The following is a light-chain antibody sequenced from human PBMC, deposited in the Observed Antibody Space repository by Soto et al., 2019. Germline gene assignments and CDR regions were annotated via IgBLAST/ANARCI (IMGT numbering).Light chain of an antibody. CDR3: QQYINLWT. J-gene: IGKJ1*01. CDR1: QSVSSN. Sequence: EIVMTQAPATLSVSPGERVTLSCRASQSVSSNLAWYQQKPGQSPRLLIYGASTRATGIPARFSGSGSGTEFTLTISSLQYEDFAVYYCQQYINLWTFGQGTKVEIK. CDR2: GAS. V-gene: IGKV3-15*01.